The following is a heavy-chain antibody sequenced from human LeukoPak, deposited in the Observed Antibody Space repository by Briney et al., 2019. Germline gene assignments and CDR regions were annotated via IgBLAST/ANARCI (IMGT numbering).Heavy chain of an antibody. J-gene: IGHJ4*02. CDR1: GFTFSSYS. V-gene: IGHV3-21*01. CDR2: ISSSSSYI. CDR3: ARAWPEPKSEGLTYYFDY. D-gene: IGHD1-14*01. Sequence: GGSLRLSCAASGFTFSSYSMNWVRQAPGKGLEWVSSISSSSSYIYYADSVKGRFTISRDNAKNSLYLQMNSLRAEDTAVYYCARAWPEPKSEGLTYYFDYWGQGTLVTVSS.